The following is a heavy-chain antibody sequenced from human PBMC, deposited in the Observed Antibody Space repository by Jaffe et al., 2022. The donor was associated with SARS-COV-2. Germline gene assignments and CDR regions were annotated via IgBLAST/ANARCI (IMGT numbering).Heavy chain of an antibody. CDR1: GFTFGTYW. CDR2: IKQDESEK. CDR3: ARDVTRPRYQIYGMAV. Sequence: EVQLVESGGGLVQPGGSLRLSCAASGFTFGTYWMSWARQVPGKGLEWVANIKQDESEKYYVDSVKGRFTISRDNVNNLLYLQMNSLRADDTAVYYCARDVTRPRYQIYGMAVWGQGTTVTVSS. V-gene: IGHV3-7*03. J-gene: IGHJ6*02. D-gene: IGHD1-20*01.